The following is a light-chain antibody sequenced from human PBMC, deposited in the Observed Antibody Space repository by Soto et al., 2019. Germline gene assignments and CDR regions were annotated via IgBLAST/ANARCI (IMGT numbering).Light chain of an antibody. CDR1: QTVSSY. CDR2: GAS. CDR3: QQYGTSPIT. Sequence: ENVLTQSPGTLSLSPGERATLSCRASQTVSSYLTWYQQRPGRAPRLLISGASRRATGNPDRFSSSGSGTDFALTISRLEPEDFALYYGQQYGTSPITFGQGTRLEIK. V-gene: IGKV3-20*01. J-gene: IGKJ5*01.